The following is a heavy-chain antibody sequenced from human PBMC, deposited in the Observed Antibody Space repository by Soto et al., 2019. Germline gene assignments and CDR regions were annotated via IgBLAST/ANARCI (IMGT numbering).Heavy chain of an antibody. CDR1: GFTFSSYG. Sequence: QVQLVESGGGVVQPGRSLRLSCAASGFTFSSYGMHWVRQAPGKGLEWVAVISYDGSNKYYADSVKGRFTISRDNSKNTLYLQMNSLRAEDTAVYYCAKGGYGDGDYYYGMDVW. V-gene: IGHV3-30*18. D-gene: IGHD4-17*01. J-gene: IGHJ6*01. CDR2: ISYDGSNK. CDR3: AKGGYGDGDYYYGMDV.